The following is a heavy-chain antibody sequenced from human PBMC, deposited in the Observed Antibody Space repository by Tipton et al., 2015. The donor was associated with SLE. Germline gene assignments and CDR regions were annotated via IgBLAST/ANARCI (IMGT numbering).Heavy chain of an antibody. CDR2: IYTSGNT. V-gene: IGHV4-4*07. CDR1: GASISSSY. D-gene: IGHD1-26*01. CDR3: ARDRRRRETYYYGLDV. J-gene: IGHJ6*02. Sequence: TLSLTCTVSGASISSSYWSWIRQPAGKGLEWIGHIYTSGNTNYNPSLKSRVTISVDTSKNQFSLKLSSVTAADTAVYYCARDRRRRETYYYGLDVWGRGTTVTVSS.